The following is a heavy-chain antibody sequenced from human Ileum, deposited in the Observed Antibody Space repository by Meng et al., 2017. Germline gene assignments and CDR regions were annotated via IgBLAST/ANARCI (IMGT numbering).Heavy chain of an antibody. CDR2: INAGNGNI. D-gene: IGHD1-1*01. Sequence: QVQLVQSGAEVKKVGASVKVSCTASGYTFRNYPLHWVRQAPGQRPEWMGWINAGNGNIKISQKFQGRITIISDTSATAYMELSSLRSEDTAVYFCARENDNWNYFDYWGQGSLVTVSS. CDR3: ARENDNWNYFDY. CDR1: GYTFRNYP. V-gene: IGHV1-3*01. J-gene: IGHJ4*02.